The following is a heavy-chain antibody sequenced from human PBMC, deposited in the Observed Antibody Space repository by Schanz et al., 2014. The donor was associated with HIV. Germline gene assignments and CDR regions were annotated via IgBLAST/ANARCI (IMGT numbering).Heavy chain of an antibody. CDR2: ISYDGSNK. V-gene: IGHV3-30*03. CDR1: GFTFSTYG. J-gene: IGHJ6*02. Sequence: QVQLVESGGGVVQPGRSLRLSCAASGFTFSTYGMHWVRQGPGKGLEWVAVISYDGSNKYYADSVKGRFTISRDNSKNTLYLQMNSLRAEDTAVYYCARDLKYDFWSGYYYYYGIDVWGQGTTVTVSS. CDR3: ARDLKYDFWSGYYYYYGIDV. D-gene: IGHD3-3*01.